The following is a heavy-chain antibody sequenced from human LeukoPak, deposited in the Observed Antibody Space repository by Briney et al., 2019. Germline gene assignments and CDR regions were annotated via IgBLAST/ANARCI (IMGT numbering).Heavy chain of an antibody. CDR3: ARSVVGYYYFDS. D-gene: IGHD5-18*01. CDR2: INGDGSGI. J-gene: IGHJ4*02. Sequence: GGSLRLSCAASGFTFRTYRMYWVRQAPGKGLVWVSGINGDGSGISYADSVKGRFTISRDNSKNTLYLQMNSLRAEDTAIYYCARSVVGYYYFDSWGQGTLVTVSS. V-gene: IGHV3-74*01. CDR1: GFTFRTYR.